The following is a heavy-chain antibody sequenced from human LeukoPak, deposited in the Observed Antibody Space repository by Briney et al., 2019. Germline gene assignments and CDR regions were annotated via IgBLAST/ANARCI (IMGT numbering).Heavy chain of an antibody. CDR3: ARVGATTNWFDP. D-gene: IGHD1-26*01. J-gene: IGHJ5*02. CDR2: FDPEDGET. V-gene: IGHV1-24*01. Sequence: ASVKVSCKVSGYTLTELSMHWVRQAPGKGLEWMGGFDPEDGETIYAQKFQGRVTITADKSTSTAYMELSSLRSEDTAVYYCARVGATTNWFDPWGPGTLVTVSS. CDR1: GYTLTELS.